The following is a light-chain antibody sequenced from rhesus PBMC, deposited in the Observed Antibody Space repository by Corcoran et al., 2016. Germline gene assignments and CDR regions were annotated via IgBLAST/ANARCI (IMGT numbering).Light chain of an antibody. V-gene: IGKV1-22*01. CDR1: QGMSSW. J-gene: IGKJ2*01. CDR3: QQCYSRPYS. Sequence: DIQMTQSPSSLSASAGDTVTITCRASQGMSSWLAWDQQKPGKAPKLLVYKASSLKSGVPLRLSGSGSGTDFSLTISSLQSEDFATYYCQQCYSRPYSFSQGTKVESK. CDR2: KAS.